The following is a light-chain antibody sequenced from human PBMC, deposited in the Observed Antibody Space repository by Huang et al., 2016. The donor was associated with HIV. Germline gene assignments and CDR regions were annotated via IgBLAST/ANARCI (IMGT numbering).Light chain of an antibody. V-gene: IGKV3-15*01. J-gene: IGKJ2*01. CDR1: QNINSN. Sequence: EVVMTQSPATLSVSPGERATLSCRASQNINSNLAWYQQKPGQTPRPLIYGASTRATGIPARFSGSGSGTDFTLTIISLQSEDFAVYYCQQYNNWPPVTFGQGTKLEIK. CDR3: QQYNNWPPVT. CDR2: GAS.